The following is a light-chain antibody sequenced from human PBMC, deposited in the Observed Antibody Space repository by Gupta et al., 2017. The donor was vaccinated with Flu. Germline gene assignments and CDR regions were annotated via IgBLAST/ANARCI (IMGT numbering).Light chain of an antibody. CDR2: GAS. J-gene: IGKJ4*01. CDR1: QSVSSN. Sequence: EIVMTQSPATLSVSPGERATLSCRASQSVSSNLAWYQQKPGQAPRLLIYGASTRATGIPARFSGSGSGTEFTLTISSLQSEVFAVYYCQQYNYWSLALTFGEGTKLEIK. V-gene: IGKV3-15*01. CDR3: QQYNYWSLALT.